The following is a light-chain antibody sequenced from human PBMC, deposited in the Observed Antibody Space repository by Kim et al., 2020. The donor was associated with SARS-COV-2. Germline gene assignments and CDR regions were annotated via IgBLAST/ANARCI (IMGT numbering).Light chain of an antibody. CDR2: GAS. V-gene: IGKV3-15*01. CDR1: QSVNSN. CDR3: QQYNNWPLT. J-gene: IGKJ3*01. Sequence: VSPGERATLPCRASQSVNSNVAWYQQKPGQAPRLLIYGASTRATGIPARFSGSGSGTEFTLTISSLQSEYFAVYYCQQYNNWPLTFGPGTKVDIK.